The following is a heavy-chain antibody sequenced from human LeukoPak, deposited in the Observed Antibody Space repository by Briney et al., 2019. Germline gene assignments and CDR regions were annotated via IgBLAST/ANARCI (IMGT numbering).Heavy chain of an antibody. D-gene: IGHD3-9*01. CDR1: GFTFSDYY. CDR3: ARSLTLDWASYYFDY. J-gene: IGHJ4*02. CDR2: ISSSGSTI. Sequence: GGSLRLSCAASGFTFSDYYMSWIRQAPGKGLEWVSYISSSGSTIYYADSVKGRFTISRDNAKNSLYLQMNSLRAEETAVYYCARSLTLDWASYYFDYWGPGTLVTVSS. V-gene: IGHV3-11*04.